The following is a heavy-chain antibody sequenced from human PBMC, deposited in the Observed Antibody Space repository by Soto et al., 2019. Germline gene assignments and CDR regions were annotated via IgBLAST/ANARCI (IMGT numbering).Heavy chain of an antibody. CDR1: GGSFSGYY. CDR2: INHIGST. Sequence: QVQLQQWVTGLLKPSETLSLTCAVYGGSFSGYYCIWISQPPGKGLELRGEINHIGSTNYNPSIKRRVTISVETSKNKLSQKLSSVTAADTAVYYCARVPPSSSDIGVVPAATAYFDYWGQGNLVTVSS. D-gene: IGHD2-2*01. V-gene: IGHV4-34*01. CDR3: ARVPPSSSDIGVVPAATAYFDY. J-gene: IGHJ4*02.